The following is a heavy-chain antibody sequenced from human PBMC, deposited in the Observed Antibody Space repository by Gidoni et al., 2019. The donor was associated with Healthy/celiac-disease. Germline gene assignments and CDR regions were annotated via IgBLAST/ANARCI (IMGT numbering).Heavy chain of an antibody. CDR1: GGTFSSYA. Sequence: QVQLVQSGAEVKKPGSSVKVSCKASGGTFSSYAISWVRQAPGQGLEWMGGIIPIFGTANYAQKFQGRVTITADKATSTAYMELSSLRSEDTAVYYGAGRGDPDYGDYGEGWFDPWGQGTLVTVSS. D-gene: IGHD4-17*01. V-gene: IGHV1-69*06. CDR2: IIPIFGTA. CDR3: AGRGDPDYGDYGEGWFDP. J-gene: IGHJ5*02.